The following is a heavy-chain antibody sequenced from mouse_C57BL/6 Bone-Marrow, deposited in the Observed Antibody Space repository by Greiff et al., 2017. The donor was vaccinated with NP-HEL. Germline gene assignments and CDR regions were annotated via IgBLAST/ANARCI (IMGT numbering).Heavy chain of an antibody. V-gene: IGHV1-52*01. Sequence: QVQLQQPGAELVRPGSSVKLSCKASGYTFTSYWMHWVKQRPIQGLEWIGNIDPSDSETHYNQKFKDKATLTVDKSSSTAYMQLSSLTSEDSAVYYCAIYDYDGYWYGDVWGTGTTVTVSS. D-gene: IGHD2-4*01. CDR3: AIYDYDGYWYGDV. CDR1: GYTFTSYW. CDR2: IDPSDSET. J-gene: IGHJ1*03.